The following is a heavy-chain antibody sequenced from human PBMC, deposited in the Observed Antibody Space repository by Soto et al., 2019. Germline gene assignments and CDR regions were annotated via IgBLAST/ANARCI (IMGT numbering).Heavy chain of an antibody. J-gene: IGHJ5*02. Sequence: EVQLLESGGVLVQPGGSLRLSCVASGITFSSHAMSWVHQAPGKGLDWVSSISGSGDYTYYADSVKGRFTISRDNSKNTLFLQMNSLRAEDTAVYYCAKRGFSSGWYAESWGQGTPVTVSS. V-gene: IGHV3-23*01. D-gene: IGHD6-19*01. CDR3: AKRGFSSGWYAES. CDR2: ISGSGDYT. CDR1: GITFSSHA.